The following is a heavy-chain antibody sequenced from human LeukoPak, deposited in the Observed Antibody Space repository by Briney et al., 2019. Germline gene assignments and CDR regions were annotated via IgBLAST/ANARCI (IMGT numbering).Heavy chain of an antibody. J-gene: IGHJ4*02. CDR1: GFTFSSYS. CDR3: ARGRLGGSGSYYNVLDY. V-gene: IGHV3-48*02. CDR2: ISSSSSTI. Sequence: GGSLRLSCAASGFTFSSYSMNWVRQAPGKGLEWVSYISSSSSTIYYADSVKGRFTISRDNAKNSLYLQMNSLRDEDTAVYYCARGRLGGSGSYYNVLDYWGQGTLVTVSS. D-gene: IGHD3-10*01.